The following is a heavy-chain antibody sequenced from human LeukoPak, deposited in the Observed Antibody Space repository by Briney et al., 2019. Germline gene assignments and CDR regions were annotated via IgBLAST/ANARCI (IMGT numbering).Heavy chain of an antibody. CDR3: AKGVAVASPYYFDY. Sequence: GGSLRLSCAASGFTFSSYAMSWVRQAPGKGLEWVSPISGSGSSTYYADSVKGRFTISRDNSRNTLYLQMNSLRAEDTAVYYCAKGVAVASPYYFDYWGQGTLVTVSS. D-gene: IGHD6-19*01. CDR1: GFTFSSYA. V-gene: IGHV3-23*01. CDR2: ISGSGSST. J-gene: IGHJ4*02.